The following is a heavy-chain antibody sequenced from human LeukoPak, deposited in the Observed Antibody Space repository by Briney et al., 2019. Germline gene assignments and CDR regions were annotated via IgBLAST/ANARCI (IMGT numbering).Heavy chain of an antibody. CDR2: ISGSGGST. V-gene: IGHV3-23*01. CDR3: ARVHGITIFGVVIRNKYYFDY. D-gene: IGHD3-3*01. J-gene: IGHJ4*02. CDR1: EFTFSNYA. Sequence: PGGSLRLSCAASEFTFSNYAMNWVRQAPGKGLEWVSAISGSGGSTYYADSVKGRFTISRDNAKNSLYLQMNSLRAEDTAVYYCARVHGITIFGVVIRNKYYFDYWGQGTLVTVSS.